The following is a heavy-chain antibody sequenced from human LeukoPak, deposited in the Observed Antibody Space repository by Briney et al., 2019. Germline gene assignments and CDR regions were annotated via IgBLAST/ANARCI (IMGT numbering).Heavy chain of an antibody. CDR3: AKALKVAGGALDY. D-gene: IGHD5-12*01. J-gene: IGHJ4*02. V-gene: IGHV3-30*04. Sequence: GRSLRLSCAASGFTFSSYAMHWVRQAPGKGLEWVAVISYDGSNKYYADSVKGRFTISRDNSKNTLYLQMNSLRAEDTAVYYCAKALKVAGGALDYWGQGTLVTVSS. CDR2: ISYDGSNK. CDR1: GFTFSSYA.